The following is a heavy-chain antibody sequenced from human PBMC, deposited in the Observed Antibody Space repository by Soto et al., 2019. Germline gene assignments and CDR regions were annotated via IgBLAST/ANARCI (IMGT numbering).Heavy chain of an antibody. D-gene: IGHD2-15*01. V-gene: IGHV3-43*01. Sequence: GGSLRLSRAASGFTFDDYTMHWVRQAPGKGLEWVSLISWDGGSTYYADSVKGRFTISRDNSKNSLYLQMNSLRTEDTALYYCAKGLPPYCSGGSCYSFHGMDVWGQGTTVTVSS. J-gene: IGHJ6*02. CDR1: GFTFDDYT. CDR3: AKGLPPYCSGGSCYSFHGMDV. CDR2: ISWDGGST.